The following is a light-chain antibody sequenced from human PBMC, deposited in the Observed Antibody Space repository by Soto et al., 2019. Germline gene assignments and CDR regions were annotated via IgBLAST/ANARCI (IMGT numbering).Light chain of an antibody. J-gene: IGLJ2*01. CDR3: CSYRSSSTLV. Sequence: QSALTQPASVSGSPGQSVTISCTGTSSDIGAYKYVCWYQHHPGKSPRLLIYEVSNRPSGVSNRFSASKSGNTASLTISGLQAEDEADYYCCSYRSSSTLVFGGGTKVTVL. CDR2: EVS. CDR1: SSDIGAYKY. V-gene: IGLV2-14*01.